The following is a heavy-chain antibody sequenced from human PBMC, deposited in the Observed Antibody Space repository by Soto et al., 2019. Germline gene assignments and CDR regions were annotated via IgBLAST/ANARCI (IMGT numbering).Heavy chain of an antibody. CDR2: IYYSGST. J-gene: IGHJ3*02. V-gene: IGHV4-31*03. Sequence: QVQLQESGPGLVKPSQTLSLTCTVSGGSISSGGYYWSWIRQHPGNGLEWIGCIYYSGSTYYNPSLKSRVTISVDTSKNQFSLKLSSVTAADTAVYYCASGKLLDYREAFDIWGQGTMVTVSS. CDR3: ASGKLLDYREAFDI. CDR1: GGSISSGGYY. D-gene: IGHD4-17*01.